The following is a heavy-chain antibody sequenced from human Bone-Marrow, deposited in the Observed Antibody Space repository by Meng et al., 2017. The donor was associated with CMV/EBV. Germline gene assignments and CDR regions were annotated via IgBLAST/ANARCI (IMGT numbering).Heavy chain of an antibody. CDR2: TYYRSKWYN. CDR1: GDSVSSNSAA. J-gene: IGHJ3*02. Sequence: LRLSCAISGDSVSSNSAAWNWIRQSPSRGLEWLGRTYYRSKWYNDYAVSVKSRITISPDTSKNQFSLQLNSVTPEDTAVYYCARYEYDSSANDAFDIWGQGTMVTVSS. D-gene: IGHD3-22*01. V-gene: IGHV6-1*01. CDR3: ARYEYDSSANDAFDI.